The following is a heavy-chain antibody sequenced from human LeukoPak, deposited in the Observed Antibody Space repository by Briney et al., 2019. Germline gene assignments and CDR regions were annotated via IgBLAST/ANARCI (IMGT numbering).Heavy chain of an antibody. D-gene: IGHD3-10*01. CDR2: IKSKTDGETT. CDR3: TTDLGTYYHGSQRLIPIDY. J-gene: IGHJ4*02. Sequence: GGSLRLSCVDSGFTFTNAWMSWVRQAPGKGLQWIGRIKSKTDGETTNYAEPVRGRFTISRDDSKSAVYLQMNSLKIEDTAVYYCTTDLGTYYHGSQRLIPIDYWGQGALVTVSS. CDR1: GFTFTNAW. V-gene: IGHV3-15*01.